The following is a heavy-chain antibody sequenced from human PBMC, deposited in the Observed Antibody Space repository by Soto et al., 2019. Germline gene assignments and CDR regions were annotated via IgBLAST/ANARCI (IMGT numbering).Heavy chain of an antibody. CDR3: ARVGYGDYFVAKD. J-gene: IGHJ4*02. Sequence: GGSLRLSCAASGFTFSSYGMHWVRQAPGKGLEWVAVIWYDGSNKYYADSVKGRFTISRDNSKNTLYLQMNSLRAEDTAVYYCARVGYGDYFVAKDWGQGTLVTVSS. V-gene: IGHV3-33*01. CDR2: IWYDGSNK. CDR1: GFTFSSYG. D-gene: IGHD4-17*01.